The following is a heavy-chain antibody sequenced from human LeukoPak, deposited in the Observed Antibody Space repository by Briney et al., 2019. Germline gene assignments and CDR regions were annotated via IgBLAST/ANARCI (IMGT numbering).Heavy chain of an antibody. V-gene: IGHV5-10-1*01. CDR2: IDPSDSYT. CDR1: GYSFTSYW. D-gene: IGHD3-22*01. J-gene: IGHJ5*02. Sequence: GASLKISCKGSGYSFTSYWISWVRQMPGKGLEWMGRIDPSDSYTNYSPSFQGHVTISADKSISTAYLQWSSLKASDTAMYYCARPGYYYDSSGYRDNWFDPWGQGTLVTVSS. CDR3: ARPGYYYDSSGYRDNWFDP.